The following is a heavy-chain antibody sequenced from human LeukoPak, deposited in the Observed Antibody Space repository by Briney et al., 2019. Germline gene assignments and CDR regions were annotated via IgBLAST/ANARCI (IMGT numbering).Heavy chain of an antibody. J-gene: IGHJ4*02. D-gene: IGHD3-22*01. CDR2: IYHSGST. CDR3: ARAPFNYYDSIVYYFDY. Sequence: SETLSLTCTVSGGSISSSSYYWGWIRQPPGKGLEWIGYIYHSGSTYYNPSLKSRVTISVDRSKNQFSLKLSSVTAADTAVYYCARAPFNYYDSIVYYFDYWGQGTLVTVSS. CDR1: GGSISSSSYY. V-gene: IGHV4-39*07.